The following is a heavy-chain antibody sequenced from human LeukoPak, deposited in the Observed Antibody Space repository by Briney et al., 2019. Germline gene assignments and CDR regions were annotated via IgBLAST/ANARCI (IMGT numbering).Heavy chain of an antibody. V-gene: IGHV5-51*01. CDR2: IYPGDSDT. J-gene: IGHJ5*02. Sequence: GESLKISCKGSGYSFTSYWIGWVRQMPGKGLEWMGIIYPGDSDTRYSPSFQGQVTISADKSISTAYLQWSSLKASDTAMYYCARRALKYCSSTSCPFGWFDPWGQGTLVTVSS. CDR1: GYSFTSYW. CDR3: ARRALKYCSSTSCPFGWFDP. D-gene: IGHD2-2*01.